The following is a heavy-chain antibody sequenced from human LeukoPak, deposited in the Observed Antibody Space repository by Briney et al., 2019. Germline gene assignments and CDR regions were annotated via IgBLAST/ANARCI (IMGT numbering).Heavy chain of an antibody. V-gene: IGHV1-2*02. CDR3: AGGSGYYFFDY. Sequence: GASVKVSFMASGNTFPGKYLHWVSQAPGQGLEWMGWINPSSGGTNFAQKFQGRVAMTRDTSISTAHIRLSRLTSDDTAVYYCAGGSGYYFFDYWGQGILVTVSS. D-gene: IGHD6-25*01. J-gene: IGHJ4*02. CDR2: INPSSGGT. CDR1: GNTFPGKY.